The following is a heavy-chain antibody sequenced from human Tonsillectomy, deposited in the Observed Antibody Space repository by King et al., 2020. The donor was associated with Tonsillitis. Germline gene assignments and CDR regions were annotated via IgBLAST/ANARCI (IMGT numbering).Heavy chain of an antibody. J-gene: IGHJ6*04. CDR1: GYTFARFW. Sequence: VQLVQSGAEVKKPGESLKISCQGSGYTFARFWIGWVRQMPGKGLEWMGLIFPGDSDTRYSPSFQGPVTISADKSNSVSYLQWSSLGASDPAMYFCARLVRSGEPGRGYYRMDVWGKGTSVTGSS. CDR3: ARLVRSGEPGRGYYRMDV. CDR2: IFPGDSDT. V-gene: IGHV5-51*03. D-gene: IGHD7-27*01.